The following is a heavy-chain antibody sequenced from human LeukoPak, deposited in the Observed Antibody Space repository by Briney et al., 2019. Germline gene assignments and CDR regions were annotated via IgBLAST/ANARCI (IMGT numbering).Heavy chain of an antibody. V-gene: IGHV4-59*01. Sequence: SETLSLTXTVSGGSISSYYWSWIRQPPGKGLEWIGYIYYSGSTNYNPSLKSRVTISVDTSKNQFSLKLSSVTAADTAVYYCARARGMATIHFDYWGQGTLVTVSS. D-gene: IGHD5-24*01. CDR1: GGSISSYY. J-gene: IGHJ4*02. CDR3: ARARGMATIHFDY. CDR2: IYYSGST.